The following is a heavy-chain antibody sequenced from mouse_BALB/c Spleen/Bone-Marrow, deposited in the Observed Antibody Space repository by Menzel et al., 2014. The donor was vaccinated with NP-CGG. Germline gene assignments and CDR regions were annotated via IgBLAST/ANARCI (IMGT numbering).Heavy chain of an antibody. Sequence: DLVKPGASVKLSCKASGYTFTSYWINWIKQRPGQGLEWIGRIAPGSGSTYYNEMFKGRATLTVDISSSTAYIQLSSLSSEDSAVYFCARFPIYYGNYGAMDFWSQAASVTVSS. J-gene: IGHJ4*01. D-gene: IGHD2-1*01. CDR2: IAPGSGST. CDR1: GYTFTSYW. CDR3: ARFPIYYGNYGAMDF. V-gene: IGHV1S41*01.